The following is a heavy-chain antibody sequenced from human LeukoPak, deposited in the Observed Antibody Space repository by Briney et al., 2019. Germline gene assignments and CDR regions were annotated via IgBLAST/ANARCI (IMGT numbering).Heavy chain of an antibody. Sequence: GGSLRLSCAASGFTFSNAWMSWVRQAPGKGLEWVGRIKSKTDDGTTDYAAPVKGRFTISRDDSKNTVYLQMNSLKTEDTAVYYCTTSPRSGYYIDYWGQGTLVTASS. D-gene: IGHD3-22*01. J-gene: IGHJ4*02. CDR1: GFTFSNAW. CDR3: TTSPRSGYYIDY. CDR2: IKSKTDDGTT. V-gene: IGHV3-15*01.